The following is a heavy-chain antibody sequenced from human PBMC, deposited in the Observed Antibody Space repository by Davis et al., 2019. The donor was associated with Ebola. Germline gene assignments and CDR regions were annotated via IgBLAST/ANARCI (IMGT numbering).Heavy chain of an antibody. D-gene: IGHD2/OR15-2a*01. CDR2: MNPNSGNT. CDR1: GYTFTSYD. J-gene: IGHJ5*02. V-gene: IGHV1-8*01. CDR3: AREIAPNWFDP. Sequence: ASVKVSCKASGYTFTSYDINWVRQATGQGLEWMGWMNPNSGNTGYAQKLQGRVTMTTDTSTSTAYMELRSLRSDDTAVYYCAREIAPNWFDPWGQGTLVTVSS.